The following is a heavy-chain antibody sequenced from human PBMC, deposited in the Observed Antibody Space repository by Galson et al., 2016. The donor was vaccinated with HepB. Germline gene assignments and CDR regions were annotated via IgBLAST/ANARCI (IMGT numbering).Heavy chain of an antibody. D-gene: IGHD3-16*01. CDR3: ARDLGWGDFDY. CDR1: GYTFTSYA. V-gene: IGHV1-3*01. CDR2: INVGNGNT. J-gene: IGHJ4*02. Sequence: SVKVSCKASGYTFTSYAIHWVRQAPGQRLEWMGWINVGNGNTKYSQKFQGRVTITRDTSASTAYMDLSSLRSEDTAVYYCARDLGWGDFDYWGQGTLVIVSS.